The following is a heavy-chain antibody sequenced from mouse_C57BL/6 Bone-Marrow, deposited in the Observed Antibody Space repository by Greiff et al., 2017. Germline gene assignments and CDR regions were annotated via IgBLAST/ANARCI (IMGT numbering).Heavy chain of an antibody. D-gene: IGHD1-1*01. Sequence: VKLVESGPGLVQPSQSLSITCTVSGFSLTSYGVHWVRQSPGKGLEWLGVIWSGGSTDYNAAFISRLSISKDNSKSQVFFKMNSLQADDTAIYYCARNEGYYYGSSWFAYWGQGTLVTVSA. J-gene: IGHJ3*01. CDR1: GFSLTSYG. CDR3: ARNEGYYYGSSWFAY. CDR2: IWSGGST. V-gene: IGHV2-2*01.